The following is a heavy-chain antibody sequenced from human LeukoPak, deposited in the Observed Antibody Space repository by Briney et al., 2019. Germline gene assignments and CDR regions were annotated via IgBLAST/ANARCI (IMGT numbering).Heavy chain of an antibody. CDR2: IYYRGNI. V-gene: IGHV4-39*01. CDR3: ATLLNDAFDI. CDR1: GGSISSGTYY. Sequence: PSETLSLTGTVSGGSISSGTYYWGWIRQPPGKGLEWIGNIYYRGNIYYNPSLKSRVTISGDTSRNQFSLKMSSVTAADTAVYYCATLLNDAFDIWGQGTMVTVSS. J-gene: IGHJ3*02. D-gene: IGHD2-8*02.